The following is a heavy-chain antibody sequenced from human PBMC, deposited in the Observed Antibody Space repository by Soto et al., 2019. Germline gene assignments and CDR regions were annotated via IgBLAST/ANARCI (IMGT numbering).Heavy chain of an antibody. J-gene: IGHJ3*02. Sequence: HPGGSLRLSCAASGFPFSSYGMHWVRQAPGKGLEWVAVISYDGSNKYYADSVRGRFTISRDNSKNTLYLQMNSLRAEDTAVYYCAKDKIWGVNAFDIWGQGTMVTVSS. D-gene: IGHD3-16*01. CDR1: GFPFSSYG. CDR3: AKDKIWGVNAFDI. V-gene: IGHV3-30*18. CDR2: ISYDGSNK.